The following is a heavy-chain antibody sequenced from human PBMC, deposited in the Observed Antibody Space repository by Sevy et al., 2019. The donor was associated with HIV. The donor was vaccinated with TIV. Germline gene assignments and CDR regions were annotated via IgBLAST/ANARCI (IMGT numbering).Heavy chain of an antibody. CDR2: IYYNGHI. CDR3: AGENAWGRGYS. D-gene: IGHD1-26*01. Sequence: SETLSLTCTVSGGSITSLYWNWIRQPPGKGLEWIANIYYNGHIHYNPSLKSPVTLSLDTSKNQYSLRVSSVTAADTAMYYCAGENAWGRGYSWGQGTLVTVSS. J-gene: IGHJ4*02. CDR1: GGSITSLY. V-gene: IGHV4-59*08.